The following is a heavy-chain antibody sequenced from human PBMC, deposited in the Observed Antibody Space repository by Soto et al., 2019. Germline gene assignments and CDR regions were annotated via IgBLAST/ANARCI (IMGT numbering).Heavy chain of an antibody. D-gene: IGHD6-19*01. J-gene: IGHJ1*01. Sequence: QVQLQESGPGLVKPSETLFLTCTVSGGSISSYYWSWIRQPPGKGLEWLGYIYYGGNTNYNPSLKSRVTISLDTSTNEFSLKLSSVTAADTAVYYCAGSSGWYWASLGVQYWGQGTVVSVSS. V-gene: IGHV4-59*01. CDR3: AGSSGWYWASLGVQY. CDR1: GGSISSYY. CDR2: IYYGGNT.